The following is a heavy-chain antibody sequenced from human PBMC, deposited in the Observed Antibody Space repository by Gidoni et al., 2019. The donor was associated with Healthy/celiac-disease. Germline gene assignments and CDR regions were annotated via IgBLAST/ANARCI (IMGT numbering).Heavy chain of an antibody. Sequence: EVQLLESGGGLVQPGGSLRLSCAASGFTFSSYAMSWVRQAPGKGLEWVSAMSGSGGSTYYADSVKGRFTISRDNSKNTLYLQMNSLRAEDTAVYYCAKRVSGYETPNWFDPWGQGTLVTVSS. V-gene: IGHV3-23*01. CDR1: GFTFSSYA. D-gene: IGHD5-12*01. J-gene: IGHJ5*02. CDR3: AKRVSGYETPNWFDP. CDR2: MSGSGGST.